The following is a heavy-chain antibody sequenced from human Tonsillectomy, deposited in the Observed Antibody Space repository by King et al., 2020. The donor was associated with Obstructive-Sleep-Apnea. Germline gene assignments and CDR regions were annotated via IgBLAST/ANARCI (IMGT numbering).Heavy chain of an antibody. CDR1: GGSFSGYY. V-gene: IGHV4-34*01. Sequence: VQLQQWGAGLLKPSETLSLTCAVYGGSFSGYYWSWIRQPPGKGLEYIGEINHSGSTNYNPSLKSRVNISVDTSKNQFSLKLSSVTAADTAVYYCARLQLGSGRSWFDPWGQGALVTVSS. CDR3: ARLQLGSGRSWFDP. CDR2: INHSGST. D-gene: IGHD3-10*01. J-gene: IGHJ5*02.